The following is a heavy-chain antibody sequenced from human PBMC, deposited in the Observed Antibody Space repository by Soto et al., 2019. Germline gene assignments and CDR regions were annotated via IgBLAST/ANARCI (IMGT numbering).Heavy chain of an antibody. J-gene: IGHJ6*02. V-gene: IGHV3-73*01. D-gene: IGHD6-13*01. Sequence: PGGSLRLSCAASGFTFSGSAMHWVRQASGKGLEWVGRIRSKANSYATAYAASVKGRFTISRDDSKNTAYLQMNSLKTEDTAVYYCTRLGSPKGGMDVWGQGTTVTVSS. CDR1: GFTFSGSA. CDR2: IRSKANSYAT. CDR3: TRLGSPKGGMDV.